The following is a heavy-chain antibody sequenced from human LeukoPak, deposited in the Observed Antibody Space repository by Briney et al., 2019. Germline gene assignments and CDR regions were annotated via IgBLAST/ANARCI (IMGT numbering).Heavy chain of an antibody. J-gene: IGHJ4*02. Sequence: PETLSLTCAVYGGSFSGYYWSWLRQPPGKGLEWIGEINHSGSTNYNPSLKSRATISVDTSKNQFSLKLSSVTAADTAVYYCARGSATVVTFDYWGQGTLVTVSS. D-gene: IGHD4-23*01. V-gene: IGHV4-34*01. CDR3: ARGSATVVTFDY. CDR2: INHSGST. CDR1: GGSFSGYY.